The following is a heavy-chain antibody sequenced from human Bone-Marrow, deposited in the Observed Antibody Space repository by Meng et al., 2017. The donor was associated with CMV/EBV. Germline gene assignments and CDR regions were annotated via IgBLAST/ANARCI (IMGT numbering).Heavy chain of an antibody. CDR2: ISSGGHTT. Sequence: GESLKISCAASGFSFSDYYTNWIRQAPGRGLEWVSYISSGGHTTFYADSVKGRFTISRDNAKRSLFLHMTSLRVGDTAVYYCVRYENLQHGMDVWGHGTTVTVSS. D-gene: IGHD2-8*01. V-gene: IGHV3-11*04. J-gene: IGHJ6*02. CDR3: VRYENLQHGMDV. CDR1: GFSFSDYY.